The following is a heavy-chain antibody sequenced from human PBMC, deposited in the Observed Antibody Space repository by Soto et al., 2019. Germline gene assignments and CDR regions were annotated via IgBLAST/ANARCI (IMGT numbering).Heavy chain of an antibody. CDR2: ISIGGTPI. CDR1: GFTFSDYY. Sequence: GGSLRLSCEASGFTFSDYYMSWIRQVPGKGLEWVSYISIGGTPIYYADSVKGRFTISRDNAQNSLYLHMTSLTAEATALSYCVTGAEELVYYNSIDVWRQGTTVNVSS. J-gene: IGHJ6*02. D-gene: IGHD3-10*01. V-gene: IGHV3-11*01. CDR3: VTGAEELVYYNSIDV.